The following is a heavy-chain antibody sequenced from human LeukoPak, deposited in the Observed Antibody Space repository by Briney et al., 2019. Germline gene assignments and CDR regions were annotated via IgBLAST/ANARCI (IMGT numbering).Heavy chain of an antibody. V-gene: IGHV3-48*04. D-gene: IGHD3-22*01. CDR1: GFTFSSYS. Sequence: GGSLRLSCAASGFTFSSYSMNWVRQAPGKGLEWVSYISSSSSTIYYADSVKGRFTISRDNAKNSLYLQMNSLRAEDTAVYYCARGSGYYFNWFDPWGQGTLVTVSS. CDR2: ISSSSSTI. J-gene: IGHJ5*02. CDR3: ARGSGYYFNWFDP.